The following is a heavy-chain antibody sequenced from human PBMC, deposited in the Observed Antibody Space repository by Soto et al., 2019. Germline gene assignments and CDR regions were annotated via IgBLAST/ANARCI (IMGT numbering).Heavy chain of an antibody. CDR1: GGSFSGYY. CDR2: INHSGST. D-gene: IGHD2-2*01. V-gene: IGHV4-34*01. J-gene: IGHJ5*02. CDR3: ARGDPTDCSSTSCYHGWFDP. Sequence: SETLSLTCAVYGGSFSGYYWSWIRQPPGKGLEWIGEINHSGSTNYNPSLKSRVTISVDTSKNQFSLKLSSVTAADTAVYYCARGDPTDCSSTSCYHGWFDPWGQGTLVTVSS.